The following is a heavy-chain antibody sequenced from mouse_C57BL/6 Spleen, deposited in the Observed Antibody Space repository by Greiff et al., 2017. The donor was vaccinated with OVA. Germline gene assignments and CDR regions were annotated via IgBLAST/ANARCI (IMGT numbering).Heavy chain of an antibody. V-gene: IGHV1-52*01. J-gene: IGHJ3*01. CDR3: AMGTSFAY. CDR1: GYTFTSYW. D-gene: IGHD2-1*01. Sequence: VQLQQPGAELVRPGSSVKLSCKASGYTFTSYWMHWVKQRPIQGLEWIGNIDPSDSDTPYNQKFKDKATLTVDKSSSTAYMQLSSLTSEDSAVYYCAMGTSFAYWGQGTLVTVSA. CDR2: IDPSDSDT.